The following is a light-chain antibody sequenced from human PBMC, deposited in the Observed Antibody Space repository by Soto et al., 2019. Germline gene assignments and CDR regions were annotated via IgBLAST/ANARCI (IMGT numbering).Light chain of an antibody. J-gene: IGKJ1*01. CDR3: QHYNSYSEA. CDR1: QTISTW. V-gene: IGKV1-5*03. Sequence: DIQVTQSPPTLSASVGARVPITCRASQTISTWMAWYQQKPGKAPKLLIYKASTLKSGVPSRFSGSGSGTEFTLTISSLQPDDFATYYCQHYNSYSEAFGQGTKVDI. CDR2: KAS.